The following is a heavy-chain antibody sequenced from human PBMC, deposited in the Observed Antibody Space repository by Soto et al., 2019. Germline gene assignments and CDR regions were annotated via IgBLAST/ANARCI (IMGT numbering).Heavy chain of an antibody. Sequence: SETLSLTCTVSGGSISSDYWSWIRQPPGKGLEWIGYIYYSGSTNYNPSLKSRVTISVDTSKNQFSLKLSSVTAADTAVYYCARDILYGSGSYFGWFDPWGQGTLVTVSS. J-gene: IGHJ5*02. D-gene: IGHD3-10*01. CDR2: IYYSGST. V-gene: IGHV4-59*01. CDR3: ARDILYGSGSYFGWFDP. CDR1: GGSISSDY.